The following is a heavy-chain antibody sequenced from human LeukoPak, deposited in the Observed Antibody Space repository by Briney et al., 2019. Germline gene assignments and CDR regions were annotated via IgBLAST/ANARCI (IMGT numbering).Heavy chain of an antibody. CDR2: ISYDGSNK. J-gene: IGHJ4*02. CDR1: GFTFSSYS. Sequence: GGSLRLSRAASGFTFSSYSMNWVRQAPGKGLEWVAVISYDGSNKYYADSVKGRFTISRDNSKNTLYLQMNSLRAEDTAVYYCATPEERRYFDYWGQGTLVTVSS. V-gene: IGHV3-30*03. D-gene: IGHD1-1*01. CDR3: ATPEERRYFDY.